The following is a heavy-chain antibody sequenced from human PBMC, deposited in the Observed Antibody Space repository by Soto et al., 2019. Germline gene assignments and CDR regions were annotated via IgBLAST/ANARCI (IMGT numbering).Heavy chain of an antibody. Sequence: QVQLVESGGGVVQPGRSLRLSCAASGFTFSNYGMHWVRQAPGKGLEWVAVIWYDGSNKYYADSVKGRFTISRDNSKNTLFLQMNSLRAEDTAVYYCARAARGWPIDYWGQGTLVTVSS. J-gene: IGHJ4*02. CDR1: GFTFSNYG. CDR2: IWYDGSNK. CDR3: ARAARGWPIDY. D-gene: IGHD6-19*01. V-gene: IGHV3-33*01.